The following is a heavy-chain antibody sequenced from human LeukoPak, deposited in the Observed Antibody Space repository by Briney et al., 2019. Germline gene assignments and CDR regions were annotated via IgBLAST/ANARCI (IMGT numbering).Heavy chain of an antibody. J-gene: IGHJ5*02. Sequence: ASVKVSCKASGYTFTSYGISWVRQAPGQGLEWMGWISAYNGNTNYAQKLQGRVTMTTDTSTSTAYMELRSLRSDDTAVYYCARQYCTNGVCSPQNWFDPWGQGTLVTVSS. CDR2: ISAYNGNT. V-gene: IGHV1-18*01. D-gene: IGHD2-8*01. CDR3: ARQYCTNGVCSPQNWFDP. CDR1: GYTFTSYG.